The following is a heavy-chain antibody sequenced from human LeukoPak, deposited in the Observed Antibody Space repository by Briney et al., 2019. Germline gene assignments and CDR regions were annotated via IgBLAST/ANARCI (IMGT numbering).Heavy chain of an antibody. CDR2: ISNNGKTK. V-gene: IGHV3-11*01. J-gene: IGHJ6*03. CDR3: ARVKRGYYYMDV. CDR1: GFTFSDNY. Sequence: GGSLRLSCAASGFTFSDNYMTWLRQPPGKGLEWVSYISNNGKTKYYQDSVKGRFTIFRKNAKNSLYLQMNSLGAEVTAVYYCARVKRGYYYMDVWGKGTTVTVSS.